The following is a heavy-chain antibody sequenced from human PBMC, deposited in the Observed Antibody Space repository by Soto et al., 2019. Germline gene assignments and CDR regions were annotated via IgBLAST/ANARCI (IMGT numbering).Heavy chain of an antibody. CDR1: GYTFTSYG. J-gene: IGHJ6*04. V-gene: IGHV1-18*01. Sequence: QVQLVQSGAEVKKPGASVKVSCKSSGYTFTSYGISWVRQAPGQGLEWMRWISAYNGNTNYAQKLQGRVTMTTDTSTSTAYMELRSLRSDDTAVDYCARASLLAVPAAAVVSWGTNSDYYYGMDVGGEGNTVTVSS. CDR3: ARASLLAVPAAAVVSWGTNSDYYYGMDV. D-gene: IGHD2-2*01. CDR2: ISAYNGNT.